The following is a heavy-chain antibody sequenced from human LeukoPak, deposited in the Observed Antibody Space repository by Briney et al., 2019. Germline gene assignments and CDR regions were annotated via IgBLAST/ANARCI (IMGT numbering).Heavy chain of an antibody. CDR1: GYTFTSYD. CDR3: ASVNGLPDY. V-gene: IGHV1-8*01. D-gene: IGHD2-8*01. CDR2: MNPKSGYT. Sequence: GASVKVSCKASGYTFTSYDINWVRQATGQGLEWMGWMNPKSGYTGYAQKFQGEVTMTRDTSISTAYMEVSSLTFDDTAIYYCASVNGLPDYWGQGTLVTVSS. J-gene: IGHJ4*02.